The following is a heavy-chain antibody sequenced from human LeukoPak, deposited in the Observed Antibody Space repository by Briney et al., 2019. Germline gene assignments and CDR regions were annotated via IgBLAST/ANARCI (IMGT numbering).Heavy chain of an antibody. Sequence: SETLSLTCTVSGGSISSYYWSWIRQPPGKGLEWIGEINHSGSTNYNPSLKSRVTISVDTSKNQFSLKLSSVTAADTAVYYCARDMSPYYYYGMDVWGQGTTVTVSS. CDR3: ARDMSPYYYYGMDV. D-gene: IGHD3-10*02. V-gene: IGHV4-59*01. CDR2: INHSGST. J-gene: IGHJ6*02. CDR1: GGSISSYY.